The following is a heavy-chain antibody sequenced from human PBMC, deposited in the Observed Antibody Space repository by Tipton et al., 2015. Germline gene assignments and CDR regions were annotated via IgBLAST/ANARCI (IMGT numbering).Heavy chain of an antibody. V-gene: IGHV3-11*01. J-gene: IGHJ4*02. D-gene: IGHD3-22*01. CDR1: GGSFSRYY. CDR2: ISSSGGVM. CDR3: ARDDYDSFGYYYAHLDY. Sequence: LSLTCTLSGGSFSRYYWGWIRQAPGKGLEWVSYISSSGGVMYYADSVKGRFTISRDNAKNSLYLQMNSLRAEDTAVYYCARDDYDSFGYYYAHLDYWGQGTLVSVSS.